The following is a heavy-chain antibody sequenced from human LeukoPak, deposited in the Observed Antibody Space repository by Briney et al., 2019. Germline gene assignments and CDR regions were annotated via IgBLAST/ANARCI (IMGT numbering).Heavy chain of an antibody. V-gene: IGHV3-21*01. J-gene: IGHJ3*02. CDR2: ISSSSSYI. CDR3: ARDLGVGYCSGGSCWNDAFDI. CDR1: GFTFSSYS. D-gene: IGHD2-15*01. Sequence: GGSLRLSCAASGFTFSSYSMNWVRQAPGKGLEWVSSISSSSSYIYYADSVKGRFTISRDNAKNSLYLQMNSLRAEDTAVYYCARDLGVGYCSGGSCWNDAFDIWGQGTMVTVSS.